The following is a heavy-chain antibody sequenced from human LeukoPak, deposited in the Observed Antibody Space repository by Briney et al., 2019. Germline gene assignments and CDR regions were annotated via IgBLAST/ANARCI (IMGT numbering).Heavy chain of an antibody. CDR3: ARGDPPEYGSSFDY. Sequence: GGSLRLSCAASGFTFSSYWMSWVRQAPGKGPEWVANIKQDGSEKYYVDSVKGRFTISRDNAKNSLYLQMNSLRAEDTAVYYCARGDPPEYGSSFDYWGQGTLVTVSS. J-gene: IGHJ4*02. V-gene: IGHV3-7*03. D-gene: IGHD3-10*01. CDR2: IKQDGSEK. CDR1: GFTFSSYW.